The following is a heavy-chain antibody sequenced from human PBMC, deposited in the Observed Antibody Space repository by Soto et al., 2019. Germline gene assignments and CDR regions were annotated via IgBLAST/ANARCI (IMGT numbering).Heavy chain of an antibody. D-gene: IGHD6-13*01. CDR3: ARGIIAGPGRDYFDY. J-gene: IGHJ4*02. V-gene: IGHV3-33*08. CDR2: IRYDGTNK. Sequence: GGSLRLSCAASGFSFSDFWMHWVRQAPGKGLEWVAVIRYDGTNKYYAESVKGRFTISRDNSKNTLYLQMSSLRLDDTAVYYCARGIIAGPGRDYFDYWGQGTLVTVSS. CDR1: GFSFSDFW.